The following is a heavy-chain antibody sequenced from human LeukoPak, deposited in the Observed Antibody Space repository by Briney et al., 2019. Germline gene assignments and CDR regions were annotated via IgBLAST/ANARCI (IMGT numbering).Heavy chain of an antibody. D-gene: IGHD3-10*01. Sequence: SSETLSLTCTVSGGSISSSSYYWGWIRQPPGKGLEWIGSIYYSGSTYYNPSLKSRVTISVDTSKNQFSLKLSSVTAADTAVYYCARVGKSMVRGVKQDWFDPWGQGTLVTVSS. V-gene: IGHV4-39*07. CDR1: GGSISSSSYY. CDR3: ARVGKSMVRGVKQDWFDP. CDR2: IYYSGST. J-gene: IGHJ5*02.